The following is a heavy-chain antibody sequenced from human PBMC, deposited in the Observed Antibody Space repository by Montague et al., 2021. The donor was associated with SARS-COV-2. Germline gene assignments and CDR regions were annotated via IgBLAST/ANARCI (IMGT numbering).Heavy chain of an antibody. D-gene: IGHD3-9*01. V-gene: IGHV4-31*03. CDR1: GGSISSGGYY. CDR3: ARAFFLTGSISGDPRYYSYYGMDV. Sequence: TLSLTCTVSGGSISSGGYYWSWIRQHPGKGLEWIGYIYYSGSTYYNPSLKSRVTISVDTSMNQFSLKLSSVTAADTAVYYCARAFFLTGSISGDPRYYSYYGMDVWGQGTTVTVSS. CDR2: IYYSGST. J-gene: IGHJ6*02.